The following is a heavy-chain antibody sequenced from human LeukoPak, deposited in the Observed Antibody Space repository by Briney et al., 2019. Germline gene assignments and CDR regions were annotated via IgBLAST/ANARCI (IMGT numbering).Heavy chain of an antibody. V-gene: IGHV4-4*07. Sequence: SETLSLTCTVSGCSISSYYWSWIRQPAGKGLEWFGRIYTSGSTNYNPSLKSRVTMSVDTSKNQFSLKLSTVTAADTAVYYCARDLQQLVTGGFDIWGQGTMVTVSS. J-gene: IGHJ3*02. CDR2: IYTSGST. CDR3: ARDLQQLVTGGFDI. CDR1: GCSISSYY. D-gene: IGHD6-13*01.